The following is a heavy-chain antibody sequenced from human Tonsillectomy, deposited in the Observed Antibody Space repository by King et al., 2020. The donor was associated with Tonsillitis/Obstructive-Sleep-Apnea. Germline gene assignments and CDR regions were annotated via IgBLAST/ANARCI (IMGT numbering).Heavy chain of an antibody. J-gene: IGHJ3*01. Sequence: VQLVESGGDLVQPGGSLRLSCAASGFTFSSFWMTWVRQAPGKGLEWVANINQDGTKKYYVDSVKGRFTISRDNAKNSLYLQMISQRVEDTAVYYCTRDLTVRSGTDWYDAFDLWGQGTMVTVSS. CDR2: INQDGTKK. D-gene: IGHD3-3*01. CDR1: GFTFSSFW. V-gene: IGHV3-7*04. CDR3: TRDLTVRSGTDWYDAFDL.